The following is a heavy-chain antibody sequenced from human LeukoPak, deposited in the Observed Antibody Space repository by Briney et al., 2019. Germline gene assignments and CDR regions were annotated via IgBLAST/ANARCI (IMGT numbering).Heavy chain of an antibody. CDR2: IDTDESAT. CDR3: TRGLWGIDY. V-gene: IGHV3-74*01. Sequence: GGSLRLSCAASGFIVSSNYMNWVRQAPGKGLVWVSRIDTDESATNYADSVKGRFTISRDNAENTLYLEMNSLRAEDTAVYYCTRGLWGIDYWGQGTLVTVSS. D-gene: IGHD7-27*01. CDR1: GFIVSSNY. J-gene: IGHJ4*02.